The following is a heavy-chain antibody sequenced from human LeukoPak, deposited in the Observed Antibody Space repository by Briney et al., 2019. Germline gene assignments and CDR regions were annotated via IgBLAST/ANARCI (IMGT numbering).Heavy chain of an antibody. Sequence: GGSLRLSCAASGFTFSSYAMHWVRQAPGKGLEWVAVISYDGSNKYYADSVKGRFTISRDNSKNTLYLQMNSLRAEDTAVYYCARVMWRIAAAGWFDPWGQGTLVTVSS. CDR1: GFTFSSYA. CDR2: ISYDGSNK. CDR3: ARVMWRIAAAGWFDP. D-gene: IGHD6-13*01. V-gene: IGHV3-30-3*01. J-gene: IGHJ5*02.